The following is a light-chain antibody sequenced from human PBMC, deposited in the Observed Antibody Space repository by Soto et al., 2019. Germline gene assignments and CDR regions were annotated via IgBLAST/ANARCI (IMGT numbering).Light chain of an antibody. CDR2: ENN. Sequence: QSVLTQPPSVSAAPGQKVTISCSGSSSNIGNYDVSWYQQLPGTAPKLLIYENNKRPSGIPDRFSGSKSGTSATLGITGLRTGDEADYYCGVWDSSLSGGLFGGGTQLTVL. V-gene: IGLV1-51*01. J-gene: IGLJ2*01. CDR3: GVWDSSLSGGL. CDR1: SSNIGNYD.